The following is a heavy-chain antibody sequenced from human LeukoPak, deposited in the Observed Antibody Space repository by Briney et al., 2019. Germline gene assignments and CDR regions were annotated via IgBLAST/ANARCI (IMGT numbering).Heavy chain of an antibody. Sequence: ASVKVSCKASGYTFTTYYMHWVRQAPGQGLEWTGIINPSGGGTNYAQKFQGRVTMTRDTSTSTVYMELTSLRSDDTAVYFCVRGRIGYSSGFPYFDYWGQGTLVTVSS. J-gene: IGHJ4*02. CDR1: GYTFTTYY. CDR2: INPSGGGT. CDR3: VRGRIGYSSGFPYFDY. V-gene: IGHV1-46*01. D-gene: IGHD6-19*01.